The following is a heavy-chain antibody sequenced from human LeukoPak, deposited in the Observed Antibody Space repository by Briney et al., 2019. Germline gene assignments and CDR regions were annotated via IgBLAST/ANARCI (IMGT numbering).Heavy chain of an antibody. CDR1: GGSIRNYY. CDR2: IYYSGST. D-gene: IGHD5-18*01. J-gene: IGHJ6*03. Sequence: SETLSLTCSVSGGSIRNYYWSWIRQPLGKGLEWIGYIYYSGSTNYNPSLKSRVTISVDTSKNQFSLKLSSVTAADTAVYYCARLGGGGYSYGYYYYYYMDVWGKGTTVTVSS. CDR3: ARLGGGGYSYGYYYYYYMDV. V-gene: IGHV4-59*12.